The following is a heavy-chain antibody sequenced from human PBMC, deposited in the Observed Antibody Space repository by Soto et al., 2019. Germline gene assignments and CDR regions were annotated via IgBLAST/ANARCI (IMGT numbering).Heavy chain of an antibody. J-gene: IGHJ4*02. Sequence: GGSLRLSCAASGFTFSSYAMSWVRQAPGKGLEWVSAISGSGGSTYYADSVKGRFTNSRDNAKNTLYLQMNSLRAEDTAVYYCAKGPPLKVGTMVRGHPSEHPYYFDYWGQGTLVTVSS. CDR2: ISGSGGST. D-gene: IGHD3-10*01. V-gene: IGHV3-23*01. CDR3: AKGPPLKVGTMVRGHPSEHPYYFDY. CDR1: GFTFSSYA.